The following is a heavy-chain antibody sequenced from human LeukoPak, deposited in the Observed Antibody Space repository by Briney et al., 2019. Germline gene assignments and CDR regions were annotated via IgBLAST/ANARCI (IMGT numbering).Heavy chain of an antibody. CDR3: ARDTSEMATSIDY. Sequence: ASVKVSCEASGYTFTGYYMHWVRQAPGQGLEWMGRINPNSGGTNYAQKFQGRVTMTRDTSISTAYMELSRLRSDDTAVYYCARDTSEMATSIDYWGQGTLVTVSS. CDR1: GYTFTGYY. CDR2: INPNSGGT. D-gene: IGHD5-24*01. V-gene: IGHV1-2*06. J-gene: IGHJ4*02.